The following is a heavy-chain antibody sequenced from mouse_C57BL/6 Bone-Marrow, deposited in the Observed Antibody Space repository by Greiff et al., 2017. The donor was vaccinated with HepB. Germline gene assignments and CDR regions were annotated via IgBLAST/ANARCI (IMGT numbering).Heavy chain of an antibody. D-gene: IGHD1-1*01. J-gene: IGHJ4*01. CDR3: ARGITTVVARAMDY. Sequence: VQLQQPGAELVKPGASVKLSCKASGYTFTSYWMHWVKQRPGKGLEWIGMIHPNSGSTNYNEKFKSKATLTVDKSSSTAYMQLSSLTSEDSAVYYCARGITTVVARAMDYWGQGPSVTVSS. V-gene: IGHV1-64*01. CDR1: GYTFTSYW. CDR2: IHPNSGST.